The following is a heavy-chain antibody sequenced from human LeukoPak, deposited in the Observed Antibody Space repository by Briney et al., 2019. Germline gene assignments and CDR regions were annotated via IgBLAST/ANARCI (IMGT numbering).Heavy chain of an antibody. V-gene: IGHV3-30*04. J-gene: IGHJ4*02. Sequence: GGSLRLSCAASGFTFSSYAMHWVRQAPGKGLEWVAVISYDGSNKYYANSVKGRFTISRDNSKNTLYLQMNSLRAEDTAVYYCARGTIYYGSGNYFDYWAREPWSPSPQ. D-gene: IGHD3-10*01. CDR1: GFTFSSYA. CDR2: ISYDGSNK. CDR3: ARGTIYYGSGNYFDY.